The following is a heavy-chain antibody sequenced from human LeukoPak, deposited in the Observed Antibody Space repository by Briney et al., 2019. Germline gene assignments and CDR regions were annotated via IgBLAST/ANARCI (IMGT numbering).Heavy chain of an antibody. CDR2: ISGSGGST. Sequence: GGSLRLSCAASGFTFSSYAMSWVRKAPGKGLEWVSAISGSGGSTYYADSVKGRFTISRDNSKNTLYLQMNSLRAEDTAVYYCAKDQRGYSYGYSDYWGQGTLVTVSS. D-gene: IGHD5-18*01. CDR1: GFTFSSYA. CDR3: AKDQRGYSYGYSDY. V-gene: IGHV3-23*01. J-gene: IGHJ4*02.